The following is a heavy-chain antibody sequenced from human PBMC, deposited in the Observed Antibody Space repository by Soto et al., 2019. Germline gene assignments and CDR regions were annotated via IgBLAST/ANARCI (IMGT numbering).Heavy chain of an antibody. J-gene: IGHJ4*02. V-gene: IGHV3-53*01. CDR3: PTNRGGGGY. Sequence: EVQLVESGGGLIQPGGSLRLSCAVSGFTVSNNYMSWVRQAPGKGLEGVSVIYSGGYTAYGDSVKGRFTISRDNSKNTLHLQMNPPRPPDTAVVSSPTNRGGGGYWGQGTLVTVSS. D-gene: IGHD3-10*01. CDR1: GFTVSNNY. CDR2: IYSGGYT.